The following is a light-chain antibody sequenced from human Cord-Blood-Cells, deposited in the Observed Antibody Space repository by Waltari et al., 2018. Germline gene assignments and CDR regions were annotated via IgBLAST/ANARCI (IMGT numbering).Light chain of an antibody. J-gene: IGLJ2*01. CDR1: SSDVGRYNL. V-gene: IGLV2-23*01. Sequence: QSALTQPASVSGSPGQSITIPCTGTSSDVGRYNLVSWYQQHPGKAPKLMLYEGSKRPSGVSNRFSGSKSGNTASLTISGLQAEDEADYYCCSYAGSDVVFGGGTKLTVL. CDR2: EGS. CDR3: CSYAGSDVV.